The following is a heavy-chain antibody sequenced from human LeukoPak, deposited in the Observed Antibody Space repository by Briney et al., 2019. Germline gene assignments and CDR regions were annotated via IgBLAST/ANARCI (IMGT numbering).Heavy chain of an antibody. Sequence: GGSLRLSCAASGFTFSNYGMQWVRQAPGKGLEWVAFIRYDGSNIFYADSVKGRSTISRDNSKSTLYLEMNSLRAEDTAVYYCAKKSGNLYYFDYWGQGTLVTVSS. CDR2: IRYDGSNI. J-gene: IGHJ4*02. V-gene: IGHV3-30*02. CDR3: AKKSGNLYYFDY. CDR1: GFTFSNYG. D-gene: IGHD3-16*01.